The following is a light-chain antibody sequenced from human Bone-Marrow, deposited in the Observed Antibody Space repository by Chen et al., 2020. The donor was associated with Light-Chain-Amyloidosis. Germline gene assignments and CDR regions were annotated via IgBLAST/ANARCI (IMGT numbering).Light chain of an antibody. Sequence: SYVLTQPSSVSVAPGQTATIACGGNNIGSTSVHWYQQTPGQAPLLFVYDDSDWPSGIPERGSGGNAGNTASLTISRVEAGDEADYYCQVWDRGSGRPVCGGGTKLTVL. V-gene: IGLV3-21*02. CDR2: DDS. J-gene: IGLJ3*02. CDR1: NIGSTS. CDR3: QVWDRGSGRPV.